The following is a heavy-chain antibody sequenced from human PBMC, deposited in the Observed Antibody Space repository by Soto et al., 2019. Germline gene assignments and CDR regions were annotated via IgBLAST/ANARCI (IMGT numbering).Heavy chain of an antibody. CDR3: ARLSSGWYFDY. CDR1: GFTVISNY. Sequence: GGSLRLSCAASGFTVISNYMSWVRQAPGKGLEWVSVIYSGGSTYYADSVKGRFTISRDNSKNTLYLQMNSLRAEDTAVYYCARLSSGWYFDYWGQGTLVTVSS. CDR2: IYSGGST. V-gene: IGHV3-66*04. J-gene: IGHJ4*02. D-gene: IGHD6-19*01.